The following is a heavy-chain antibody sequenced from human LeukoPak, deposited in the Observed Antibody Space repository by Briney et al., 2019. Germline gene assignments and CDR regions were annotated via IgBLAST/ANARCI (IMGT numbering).Heavy chain of an antibody. D-gene: IGHD4-17*01. V-gene: IGHV3-21*01. CDR1: AFTFSSNC. CDR2: ISSSSTYV. Sequence: GGSMTLSCAAYAFTFSSNCMDWVRQVPGKGLEWVSSISSSSTYVLHADSVKGRLTISRDTATNSLYLQMNRPRAEGPAVYGCARGVHTADYGDYVSPWSGYWGQGTLVTVSS. J-gene: IGHJ4*02. CDR3: ARGVHTADYGDYVSPWSGY.